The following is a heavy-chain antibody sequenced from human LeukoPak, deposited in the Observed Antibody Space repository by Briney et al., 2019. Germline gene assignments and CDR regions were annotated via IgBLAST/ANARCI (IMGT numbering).Heavy chain of an antibody. CDR3: ARLSRSIAVAGGLDY. Sequence: GGSLRLSCAASGFTFSSYWMSWVRQAPGKGLEWVANIKQDGSEKYYVDSVKGRFTISRDNAKNSLYLQMNSLRAEDTAVYYCARLSRSIAVAGGLDYWGQGTLVTVSS. V-gene: IGHV3-7*01. CDR2: IKQDGSEK. D-gene: IGHD6-19*01. CDR1: GFTFSSYW. J-gene: IGHJ4*02.